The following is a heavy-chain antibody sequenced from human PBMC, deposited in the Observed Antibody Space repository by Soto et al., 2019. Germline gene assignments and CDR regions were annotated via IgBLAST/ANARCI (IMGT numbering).Heavy chain of an antibody. CDR2: IYHSGST. V-gene: IGHV4-4*02. Sequence: SETLSLTCAVSSGSISSSNWWSWVRQPPGKGLEWIGEIYHSGSTNYNPSLKSRVTISVDKSKNQFSLKLSSVTAADTAVYYCARALYSLYYFDYWGQGTLVTVSS. CDR1: SGSISSSNW. J-gene: IGHJ4*02. CDR3: ARALYSLYYFDY. D-gene: IGHD6-13*01.